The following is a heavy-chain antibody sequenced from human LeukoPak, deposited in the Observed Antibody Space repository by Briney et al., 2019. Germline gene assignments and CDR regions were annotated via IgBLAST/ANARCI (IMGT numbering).Heavy chain of an antibody. CDR3: ARDKQWLVLNPSGEGFDY. D-gene: IGHD6-19*01. J-gene: IGHJ4*02. Sequence: GRSLRLSCAASGFTFSSYAMHWVRQAPGKGLEWVAVISYDGSNKYYADSVKGRFTISRDNSKNTLYLQMNSLRAEDTAVYYCARDKQWLVLNPSGEGFDYWGQGTLVTVSS. CDR1: GFTFSSYA. CDR2: ISYDGSNK. V-gene: IGHV3-30*04.